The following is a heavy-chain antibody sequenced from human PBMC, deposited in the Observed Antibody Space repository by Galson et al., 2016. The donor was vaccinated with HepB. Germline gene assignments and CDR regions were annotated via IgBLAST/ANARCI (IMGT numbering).Heavy chain of an antibody. Sequence: CAISGDSVSNINVAWNWIRQSPSRGLEWLGRTYYRSKWWHTYAVSMKSRTTINPDTFKNQFSLQLNSVTPEDTAVCYCARAEANWDGGGDNYFDSWGQGILVTVSS. V-gene: IGHV6-1*01. CDR3: ARAEANWDGGGDNYFDS. CDR2: TYYRSKWWH. D-gene: IGHD7-27*01. CDR1: GDSVSNINVA. J-gene: IGHJ5*01.